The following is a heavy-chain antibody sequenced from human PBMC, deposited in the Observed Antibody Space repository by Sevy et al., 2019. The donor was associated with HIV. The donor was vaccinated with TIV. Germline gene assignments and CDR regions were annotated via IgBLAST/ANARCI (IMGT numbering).Heavy chain of an antibody. D-gene: IGHD2-8*01. CDR3: AREGCTKPHDY. V-gene: IGHV3-23*01. CDR2: LSFGCGRI. Sequence: GGSLRLSCAASGFTFSKYSMSWVRQAPGKGLEWVSTLSFGCGRINYADSVKGRFTISRDDSKNTLYLQMNSLRADYTAVYYCAREGCTKPHDYWGQGTLVTVSS. J-gene: IGHJ4*02. CDR1: GFTFSKYS.